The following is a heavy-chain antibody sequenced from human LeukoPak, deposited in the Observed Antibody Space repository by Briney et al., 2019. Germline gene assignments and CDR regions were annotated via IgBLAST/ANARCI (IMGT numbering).Heavy chain of an antibody. D-gene: IGHD5-24*01. J-gene: IGHJ4*02. V-gene: IGHV3-7*01. CDR3: AKYRLVWLPAPVFDF. CDR1: GFSFSNYW. CDR2: IKEDGSEK. Sequence: GSLRLSCSASGFSFSNYWVTWVRQAPGKGLEWVANIKEDGSEKYYVDSVKGRFTISRDNAKNSLYLQMNSLRAEDTAVYYCAKYRLVWLPAPVFDFWGQGTLVTVSS.